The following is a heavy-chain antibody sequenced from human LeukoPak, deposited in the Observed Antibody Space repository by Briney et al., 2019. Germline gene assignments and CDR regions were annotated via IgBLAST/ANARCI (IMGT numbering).Heavy chain of an antibody. CDR3: AKDSGYYKGYFDY. D-gene: IGHD3-22*01. V-gene: IGHV3-30*02. Sequence: PGESLRLSCAVSGLTFSNYGMHWVRQAPDKGLEWVAFIRYDGSHKYYADSVKGRFTISRDNSKNTLYLQMSSLRADDTAVFYCAKDSGYYKGYFDYWGQGTLVTVSS. CDR1: GLTFSNYG. J-gene: IGHJ4*02. CDR2: IRYDGSHK.